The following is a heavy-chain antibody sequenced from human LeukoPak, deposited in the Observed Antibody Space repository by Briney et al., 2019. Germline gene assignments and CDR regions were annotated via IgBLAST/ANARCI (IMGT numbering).Heavy chain of an antibody. CDR1: GYTFTSYY. Sequence: ASVKVSCKASGYTFTSYYMHWVRQAPGQGLEWMGIINPSGGSTSYAQKFQGRVTMTRDTSTSTVYMELSSLRSEDTAVYYCARISGGPGSPIGYFDYWGQGTLVTVSS. J-gene: IGHJ4*02. V-gene: IGHV1-46*01. D-gene: IGHD3-10*01. CDR2: INPSGGST. CDR3: ARISGGPGSPIGYFDY.